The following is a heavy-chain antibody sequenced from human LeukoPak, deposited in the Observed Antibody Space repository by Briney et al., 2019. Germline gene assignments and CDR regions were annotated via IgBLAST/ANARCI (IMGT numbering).Heavy chain of an antibody. CDR2: IYYSGST. D-gene: IGHD1-26*01. CDR1: GGSISGYY. J-gene: IGHJ4*02. V-gene: IGHV4-59*08. Sequence: PSGTLSLTCTVSGGSISGYYWSWIRQPPGKGLEWIGYIYYSGSTNYNPSLTSRVTMSVDTSKNQFSLKLSSVTAADTAVYYCAKHYSGSFDYWGQGTLVTVSS. CDR3: AKHYSGSFDY.